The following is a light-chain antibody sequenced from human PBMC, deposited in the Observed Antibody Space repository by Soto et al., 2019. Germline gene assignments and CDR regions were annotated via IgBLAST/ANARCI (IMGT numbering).Light chain of an antibody. CDR1: SSDVGGYDY. Sequence: QSALTQPPSASGSPGQSVTISCTGTSSDVGGYDYVSWYQQHPGKAPKAMIYEVNKRPSGVPDRFSGSKSGNTASLTVSGLQAEDEADYYCSSYGGRNNLLFGGGTKVIVL. CDR2: EVN. V-gene: IGLV2-8*01. CDR3: SSYGGRNNLL. J-gene: IGLJ3*02.